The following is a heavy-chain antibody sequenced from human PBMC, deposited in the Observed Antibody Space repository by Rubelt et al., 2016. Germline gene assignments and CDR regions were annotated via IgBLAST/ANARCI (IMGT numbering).Heavy chain of an antibody. CDR1: GFTFSSYG. Sequence: QVQLVESGGGVVQPGRSLRLSCAASGFTFSSYGMHWVRQAPGKGLEWVSVIYSGGRTCCADFVKGRFTISRYNAKNSLYLQMNSRRAEDTAVYYCARGSNWNYLVDIWGQGTMVTVSS. D-gene: IGHD1-7*01. CDR3: ARGSNWNYLVDI. V-gene: IGHV3-NL1*01. CDR2: IYSGGRT. J-gene: IGHJ3*02.